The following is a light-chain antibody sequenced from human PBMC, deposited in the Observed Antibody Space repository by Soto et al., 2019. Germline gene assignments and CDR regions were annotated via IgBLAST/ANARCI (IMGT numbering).Light chain of an antibody. Sequence: QSALTQPASVSGSPGQSVTISCSGSDIGNYNLVSWYQHLPGRAPKLLIFEVTMRPSGISDRFSGSKSASTASLTISGLQAEDEGDYYCVSYAGSRTYVFGSGPKVTVL. J-gene: IGLJ1*01. CDR2: EVT. CDR3: VSYAGSRTYV. CDR1: SDIGNYNL. V-gene: IGLV2-23*02.